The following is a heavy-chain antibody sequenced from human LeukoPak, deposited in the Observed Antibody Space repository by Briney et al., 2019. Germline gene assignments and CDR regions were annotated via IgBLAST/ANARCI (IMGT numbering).Heavy chain of an antibody. CDR3: ARESYDFWSGYYFDY. Sequence: SETLSLTCTVSGGSISSYYWSWIRQPPGKGLEWIGRIYTSGSTNYNPSLKSRVTISVDTSKNQFSLKLSSVTAADTAVYYCARESYDFWSGYYFDYWGQGTLVTVSS. CDR1: GGSISSYY. CDR2: IYTSGST. V-gene: IGHV4-4*08. D-gene: IGHD3-3*01. J-gene: IGHJ4*02.